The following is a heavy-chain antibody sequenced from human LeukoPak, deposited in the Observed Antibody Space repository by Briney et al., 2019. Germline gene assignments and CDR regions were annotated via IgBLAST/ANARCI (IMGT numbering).Heavy chain of an antibody. D-gene: IGHD6-13*01. Sequence: SGPTLVKPTQTLTLTCTFSGFSLSTSGVGVGWIRQPPGKALEWLALIYWNDDKRYSPSLKSRLTITKDTSKNQVVLTMTNMDPVDTATYYCAHRRPHSSSWPFDYWGQGTLVTVSS. V-gene: IGHV2-5*01. J-gene: IGHJ4*02. CDR1: GFSLSTSGVG. CDR3: AHRRPHSSSWPFDY. CDR2: IYWNDDK.